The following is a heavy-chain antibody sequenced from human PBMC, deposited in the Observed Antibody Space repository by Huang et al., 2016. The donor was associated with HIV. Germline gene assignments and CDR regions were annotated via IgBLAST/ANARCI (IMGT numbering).Heavy chain of an antibody. D-gene: IGHD4-4*01. V-gene: IGHV4-34*01. J-gene: IGHJ4*02. CDR2: INHSGST. Sequence: QVQLQQWGAGLLKPSETLSLTCAVYGGSFSGYYWSWIRQPPGKGLEWIGEINHSGSTNYNPSLKSRVTIAVDTSKNQFSLKLSSVTAADTAVYYCAGPHSSLFEYWGQGTRVTVSS. CDR3: AGPHSSLFEY. CDR1: GGSFSGYY.